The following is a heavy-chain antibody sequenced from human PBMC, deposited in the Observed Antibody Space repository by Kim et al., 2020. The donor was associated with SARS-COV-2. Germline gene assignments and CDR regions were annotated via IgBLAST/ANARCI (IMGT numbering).Heavy chain of an antibody. CDR1: GFTFSSYA. Sequence: GGSLRLSCAASGFTFSSYAMSWVRQAPGKGLEWVSAISGSGGSTYYADSVKGRFTISRDNSKNTLYLQMNSLRAEDTAVYYCAKLPSGTYYDFWSGYYKYYFDYWCQGTLVTVSS. CDR3: AKLPSGTYYDFWSGYYKYYFDY. D-gene: IGHD3-3*01. CDR2: ISGSGGST. V-gene: IGHV3-23*01. J-gene: IGHJ4*02.